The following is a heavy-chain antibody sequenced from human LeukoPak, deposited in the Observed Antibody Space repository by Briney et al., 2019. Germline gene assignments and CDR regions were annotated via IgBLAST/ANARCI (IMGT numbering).Heavy chain of an antibody. V-gene: IGHV3-23*01. CDR3: AKDGVMAGHYLDY. CDR1: GFTFSTYD. Sequence: QPGGSLRLSCAASGFTFSTYDMSWVRQAPGKGLEGVSVISGNGGSTHYADSVKGRFTISRDNSKNTLYLQMNSLRAEDTAVYYCAKDGVMAGHYLDYWGQGTLVTVSS. J-gene: IGHJ4*02. D-gene: IGHD5-24*01. CDR2: ISGNGGST.